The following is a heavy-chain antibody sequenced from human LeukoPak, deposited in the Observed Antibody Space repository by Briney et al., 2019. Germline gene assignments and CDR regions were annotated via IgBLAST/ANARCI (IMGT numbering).Heavy chain of an antibody. J-gene: IGHJ4*02. CDR2: ISSSGAGT. D-gene: IGHD3-3*01. CDR1: GFAFSSYA. CDR3: AKNTILDSRSY. V-gene: IGHV3-23*01. Sequence: SGGPLRLSCEASGFAFSSYAMSWVRQAPGKGLEWVSAISSSGAGTYYADSVKGRFTISRDNSKNTLYLQMNSLRAEDTAVYYCAKNTILDSRSYWGQGNLGTVSS.